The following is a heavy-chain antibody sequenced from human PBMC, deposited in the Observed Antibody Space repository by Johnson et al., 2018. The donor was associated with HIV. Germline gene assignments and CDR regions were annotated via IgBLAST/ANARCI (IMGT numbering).Heavy chain of an antibody. J-gene: IGHJ3*02. CDR2: ISYDGSNK. CDR3: AREGIAVGRGRGAFDI. Sequence: QVQLVESGGGVVQPGGSLRLSCAASGFTFSSYAMHWVRQAPGKGLEWVAVISYDGSNKYYADSVKGRFTISSDNSKNTLYLQMNSLRAEDTALYYCAREGIAVGRGRGAFDIWGQGTMVTVSS. V-gene: IGHV3-33*05. CDR1: GFTFSSYA. D-gene: IGHD6-19*01.